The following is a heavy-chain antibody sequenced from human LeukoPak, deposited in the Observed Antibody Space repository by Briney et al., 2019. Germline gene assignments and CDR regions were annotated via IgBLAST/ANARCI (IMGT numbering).Heavy chain of an antibody. D-gene: IGHD3-22*01. CDR2: IYYSGST. CDR1: GGSISSSSYY. CDR3: ARDYWDYYDSSGYYYGWYFDL. J-gene: IGHJ2*01. Sequence: SETLSVTCTVSGGSISSSSYYWGWIRLPPGKGLEWIGSIYYSGSTYYNPSLKSRVTISVDTSKNQFSLKLSSVTAADTAVYYCARDYWDYYDSSGYYYGWYFDLWGRGTLVTVSS. V-gene: IGHV4-39*07.